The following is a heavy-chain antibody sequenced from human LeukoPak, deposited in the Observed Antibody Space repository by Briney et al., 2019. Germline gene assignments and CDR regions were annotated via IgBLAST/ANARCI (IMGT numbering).Heavy chain of an antibody. CDR1: GGTFSSYA. J-gene: IGHJ4*02. V-gene: IGHV1-69*13. CDR2: IIPIFGTA. CDR3: ARDGPPGDYILRY. D-gene: IGHD4-17*01. Sequence: SVKVSCKASGGTFSSYAISWVRQAPGQGLEWMGGIIPIFGTANYAQKFQGRVTITADESTSTAYMELSSLRSEDTAVHYCARDGPPGDYILRYWGQGTLVTVSS.